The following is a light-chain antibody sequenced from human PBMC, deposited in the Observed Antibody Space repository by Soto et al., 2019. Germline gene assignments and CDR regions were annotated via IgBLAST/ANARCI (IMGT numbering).Light chain of an antibody. Sequence: DIQMTQSPSTLSASVGYRVTITCRASQSISSWLAWYQQKPGKAPKLLIYKASSLQSGVPSRFSGSGSGTEFTLTISSLQPDDFATYYCQQYNYYSRTFGQGTKVDIK. CDR2: KAS. CDR1: QSISSW. V-gene: IGKV1-5*03. CDR3: QQYNYYSRT. J-gene: IGKJ1*01.